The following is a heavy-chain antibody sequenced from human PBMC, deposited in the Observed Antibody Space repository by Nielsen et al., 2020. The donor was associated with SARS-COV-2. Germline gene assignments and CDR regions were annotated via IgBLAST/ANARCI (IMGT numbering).Heavy chain of an antibody. V-gene: IGHV3-23*01. J-gene: IGHJ4*02. CDR3: GNCSGDCCIDY. CDR2: ISGSGGST. CDR1: GFTFSSYA. D-gene: IGHD2-21*02. Sequence: GGSLRLSCAASGFTFSSYAMSWVRQAPGKGLEWVSAISGSGGSTYYADSVKGRFTISRDNSKNTLYLQMNSLRAEDTAVYYCGNCSGDCCIDYWGQGTLVTVSS.